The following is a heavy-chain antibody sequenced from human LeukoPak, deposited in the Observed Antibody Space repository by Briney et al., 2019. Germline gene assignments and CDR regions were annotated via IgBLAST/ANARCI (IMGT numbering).Heavy chain of an antibody. CDR3: ARGRPASYYYDSSGYGLDY. J-gene: IGHJ4*02. V-gene: IGHV3-30*04. Sequence: PGGSLRLSCAASGFTFSSYAMHWVRQAPGKGLEWGAVISYDGSNKYYADSVKGRFTISRDNSKNTLYLQMNSLRAEDTAVYYCARGRPASYYYDSSGYGLDYWGQGTLVTVSS. CDR1: GFTFSSYA. D-gene: IGHD3-22*01. CDR2: ISYDGSNK.